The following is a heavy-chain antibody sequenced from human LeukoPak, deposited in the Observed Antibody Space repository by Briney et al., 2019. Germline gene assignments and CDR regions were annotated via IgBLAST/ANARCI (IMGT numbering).Heavy chain of an antibody. V-gene: IGHV4-38-2*01. CDR3: ARQGGSSSPYYYYYYMDV. CDR2: IYHSGNT. Sequence: SETLSLTCAVSGYSISSGYYWGWFRQPPGKGLEWIGCIYHSGNTYYNPSLKSRVSISVDTSKNQFSLKLSSVTAADTAVYYCARQGGSSSPYYYYYYMDVWGKGTTVTVSS. D-gene: IGHD6-13*01. J-gene: IGHJ6*03. CDR1: GYSISSGYY.